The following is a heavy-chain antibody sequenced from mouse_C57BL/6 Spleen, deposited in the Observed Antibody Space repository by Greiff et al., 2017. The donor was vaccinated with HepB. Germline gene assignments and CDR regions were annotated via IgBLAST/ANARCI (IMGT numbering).Heavy chain of an antibody. CDR1: GYAFSSSW. CDR2: IYPGDGDT. J-gene: IGHJ2*01. D-gene: IGHD1-1*01. CDR3: ARSGYYYGSSYEDY. Sequence: SGPELVKPGASVKISCKASGYAFSSSWMNWVKQRPGKGLEWIGRIYPGDGDTNYNGKFKGKATLTADKSSSTAYMQLSSLTSEDSAVYFCARSGYYYGSSYEDYWGQGTTLTVSS. V-gene: IGHV1-82*01.